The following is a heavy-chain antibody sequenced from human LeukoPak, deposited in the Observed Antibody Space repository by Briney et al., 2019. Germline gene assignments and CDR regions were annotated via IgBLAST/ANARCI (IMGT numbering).Heavy chain of an antibody. CDR2: IYYSGST. CDR3: ARVVPGQIYYHGMDV. J-gene: IGHJ6*02. D-gene: IGHD3-16*02. V-gene: IGHV4-30-4*01. Sequence: SETLSLTCTVSGDSISGGDYYWSWISQPPGKGLEWIGYIYYSGSTYYNPSLKSRVTISVDTSKNQFSLKLSSVTAADTAVYYCARVVPGQIYYHGMDVWGQGTTVTVSS. CDR1: GDSISGGDYY.